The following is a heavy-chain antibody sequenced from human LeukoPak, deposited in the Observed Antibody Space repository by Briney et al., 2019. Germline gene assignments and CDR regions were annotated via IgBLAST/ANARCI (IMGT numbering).Heavy chain of an antibody. CDR1: EYSFTTYW. CDR2: IYPGDSDT. D-gene: IGHD1-26*01. Sequence: KRGESLKISCKGSEYSFTTYWIGWVRQMPGKGLEWMGIIYPGDSDTGYSPSFQGQVTISADKSISTAYLQWSSLKASDTAMYYCARLIPTIVGGSWFDYWGQGTLVTVSS. CDR3: ARLIPTIVGGSWFDY. V-gene: IGHV5-51*01. J-gene: IGHJ4*02.